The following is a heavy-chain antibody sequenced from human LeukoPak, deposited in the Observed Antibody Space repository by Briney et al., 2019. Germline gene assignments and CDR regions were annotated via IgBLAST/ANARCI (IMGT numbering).Heavy chain of an antibody. CDR3: ARGWSFFGSGSYYPTYFDS. J-gene: IGHJ4*02. D-gene: IGHD3-10*01. CDR1: GVTFSSHS. CDR2: TSGNGGNT. V-gene: IGHV3-23*01. Sequence: GGSLRLSCAASGVTFSSHSMGWVRHAPGKGLEWVASTSGNGGNTYYAESVKGRFTFSRDNAKNTLDLQMNSLRDEDTAVYYCARGWSFFGSGSYYPTYFDSWGQGTPVTVSS.